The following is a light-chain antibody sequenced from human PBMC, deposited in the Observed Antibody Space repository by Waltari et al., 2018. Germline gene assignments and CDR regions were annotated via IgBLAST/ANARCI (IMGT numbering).Light chain of an antibody. V-gene: IGLV2-11*01. CDR3: CSYAGSYVI. CDR1: SSDVGGYDY. J-gene: IGLJ2*01. Sequence: QSALTQPRPVSGSPGQSVTISCTGTSSDVGGYDYVSWYQQHPGKAPKLIIYDVSKRPSGVPDRFPGSKSGNPASLTISGLQAEDEADYYCCSYAGSYVIFGGGTKLTGL. CDR2: DVS.